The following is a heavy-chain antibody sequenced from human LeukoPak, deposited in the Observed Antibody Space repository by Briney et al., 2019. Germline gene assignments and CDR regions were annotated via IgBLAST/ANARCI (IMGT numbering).Heavy chain of an antibody. D-gene: IGHD3-3*01. Sequence: SETLSLTCTVSGYSISSGYYWGWIRQPPGKGLEWIGSIYHSGSTYYNPSLKSRVTISVDTSKNQFSLKLSSVTAADTAVYYCARGRDFWSGLNYYYYYMDVWGKWTTVTVSS. CDR2: IYHSGST. CDR1: GYSISSGYY. CDR3: ARGRDFWSGLNYYYYYMDV. V-gene: IGHV4-38-2*02. J-gene: IGHJ6*03.